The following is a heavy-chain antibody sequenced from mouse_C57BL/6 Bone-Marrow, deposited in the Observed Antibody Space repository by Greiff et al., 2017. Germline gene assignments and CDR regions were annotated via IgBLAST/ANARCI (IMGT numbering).Heavy chain of an antibody. Sequence: VKLQQSGPELVKPGASVKISCKASGYAFSSSWMNWVKQSPGQGLEWIGMIHPTSGSTNYNEKFKSKATLTVDKSSSTAYMQLSSLTSEDSAVYYCATTIVTFYYYARDYWGQGTSVTVSS. J-gene: IGHJ4*01. V-gene: IGHV1-64*01. CDR1: GYAFSSSW. CDR2: IHPTSGST. D-gene: IGHD2-5*01. CDR3: ATTIVTFYYYARDY.